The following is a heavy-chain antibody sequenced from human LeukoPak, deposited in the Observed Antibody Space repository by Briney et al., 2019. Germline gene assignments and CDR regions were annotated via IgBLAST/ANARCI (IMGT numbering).Heavy chain of an antibody. V-gene: IGHV3-23*01. CDR3: AKGREQPIVVVVAVPLDY. Sequence: GGSLRLSCAASGFTFSSYGMSWVRQAPGKGLEWVSAISGSGGSTYYADSVKGRFTISRDNSKNTLYLQMNSLRAEDTAVYYCAKGREQPIVVVVAVPLDYWGQGTLVTVSS. CDR1: GFTFSSYG. CDR2: ISGSGGST. J-gene: IGHJ4*02. D-gene: IGHD2-15*01.